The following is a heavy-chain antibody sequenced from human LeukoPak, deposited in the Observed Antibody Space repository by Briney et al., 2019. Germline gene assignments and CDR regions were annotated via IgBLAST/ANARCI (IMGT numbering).Heavy chain of an antibody. CDR2: ISSSSNYI. J-gene: IGHJ4*02. CDR1: GFTRSSLT. CDR3: ARDNGVYGVYIVGSY. Sequence: GGSLRLSCAASGFTRSSLTMHWVRQAPGKGLEWVSSISSSSNYIHYADSVKGRFTISRDNAKNSLYLQMKSLRVEDTAVYFCARDNGVYGVYIVGSYCGQGTQVTVSS. D-gene: IGHD4-17*01. V-gene: IGHV3-21*01.